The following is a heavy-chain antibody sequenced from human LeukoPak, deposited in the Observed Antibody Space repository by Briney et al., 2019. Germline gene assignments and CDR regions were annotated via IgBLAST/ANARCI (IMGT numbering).Heavy chain of an antibody. CDR2: INHSGST. Sequence: SETLSLTCAVYGGSFSGYYWSWIRQPPGKGREWIGEINHSGSTKYNPSLKSRVTISVDTSKNQFAQKLSSVTAADTAVYYCARGEYDLWSGYPGSWFDPWGQGTLVTVSS. J-gene: IGHJ5*02. CDR1: GGSFSGYY. CDR3: ARGEYDLWSGYPGSWFDP. D-gene: IGHD3-3*01. V-gene: IGHV4-34*01.